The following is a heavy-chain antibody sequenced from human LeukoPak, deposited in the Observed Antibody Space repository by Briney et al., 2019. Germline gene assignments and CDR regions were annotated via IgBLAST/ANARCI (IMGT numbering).Heavy chain of an antibody. CDR3: ATDDFWSGYFPLYSGSLRGYYMDV. J-gene: IGHJ6*03. D-gene: IGHD3-3*01. CDR1: GISLSNYA. CDR2: ISGSGGST. Sequence: PGGSLRLSCVVSGISLSNYAMTWVRQAPGKGLEWVSAISGSGGSTYYADSVKGRFTISRDNSKNTLYLQMNSLRAEDTAVYYCATDDFWSGYFPLYSGSLRGYYMDVWGKGTTVTVSS. V-gene: IGHV3-23*01.